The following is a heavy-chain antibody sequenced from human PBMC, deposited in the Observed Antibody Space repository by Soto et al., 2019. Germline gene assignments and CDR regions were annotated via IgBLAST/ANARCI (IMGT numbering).Heavy chain of an antibody. V-gene: IGHV3-7*03. CDR3: AAYCSSITCTPFHGYA. D-gene: IGHD2-2*01. CDR1: GFTFSDYW. CDR2: IKKDESEQ. Sequence: ESLLLSFTASGFTFSDYWMSWVRHFPGRGLEWVANIKKDESEQYYVDSVKGRFTISRDNAKNSLYLQMDNLRAEDTAVYYCAAYCSSITCTPFHGYAWGQGTLVTVSS. J-gene: IGHJ5*02.